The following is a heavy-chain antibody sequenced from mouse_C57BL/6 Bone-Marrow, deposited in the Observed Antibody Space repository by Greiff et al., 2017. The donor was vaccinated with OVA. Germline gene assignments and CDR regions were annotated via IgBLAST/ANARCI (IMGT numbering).Heavy chain of an antibody. V-gene: IGHV2-2*01. Sequence: VKLMESGPGLVQPSQSLSITCTVSGFSLTSYGVHWVRQSPGKGLEWLGVIWSGGSTDYNAAFISRLSISKDNSKSQVFFKMNSLQADDTAIYYCARKPYYYGSSYGAMDYWGQGTSVTVSS. CDR2: IWSGGST. D-gene: IGHD1-1*01. CDR1: GFSLTSYG. CDR3: ARKPYYYGSSYGAMDY. J-gene: IGHJ4*01.